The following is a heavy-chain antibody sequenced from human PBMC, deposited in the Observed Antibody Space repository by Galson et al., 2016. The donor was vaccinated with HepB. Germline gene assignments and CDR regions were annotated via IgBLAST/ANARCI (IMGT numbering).Heavy chain of an antibody. J-gene: IGHJ4*02. CDR1: GFTFSTYG. Sequence: SLRLSCAPSGFTFSTYGMHWVRQAPGKGLDWVAVISYDGSYKDYADSVQGRFTISRDNSKDTLDLQMDSLRAEETAVYYCAKDRLAWRGSSGWTFDYWGQGTLVTVSS. CDR3: AKDRLAWRGSSGWTFDY. CDR2: ISYDGSYK. D-gene: IGHD6-19*01. V-gene: IGHV3-30*18.